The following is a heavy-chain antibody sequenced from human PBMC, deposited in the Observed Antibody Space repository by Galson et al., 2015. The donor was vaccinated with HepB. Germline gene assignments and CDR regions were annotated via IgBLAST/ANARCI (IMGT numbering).Heavy chain of an antibody. D-gene: IGHD2-15*01. J-gene: IGHJ4*02. CDR3: LRIGGGYCYGGGYDLFDF. CDR2: IAWDDDK. V-gene: IGHV2-70*01. Sequence: PALVILTQIRTLIRPLCGFSLTTSGMCVTWIRQPPGKALEWLALIAWDDDKYYSTSLKTRLTIPKDTYQNQVVLTKTNMDPVDTATYYCLRIGGGYCYGGGYDLFDFWGQGTLVTVSS. CDR1: GFSLTTSGMC.